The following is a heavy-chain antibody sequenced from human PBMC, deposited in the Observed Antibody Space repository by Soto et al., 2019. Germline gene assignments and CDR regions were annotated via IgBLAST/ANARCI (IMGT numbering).Heavy chain of an antibody. J-gene: IGHJ4*02. CDR3: AKEADISGYYPDY. D-gene: IGHD3-22*01. CDR2: ISGSGGST. CDR1: ECMFGVYA. Sequence: GGSHRVSCRGAECMFGVYARHWVRQEPGKGLEWVSVISGSGGSTHYADSVKGRSTISRDNSKNTLHLQVNSLRGEDTAVYYCAKEADISGYYPDYWGQGTQVTVSS. V-gene: IGHV3-23*01.